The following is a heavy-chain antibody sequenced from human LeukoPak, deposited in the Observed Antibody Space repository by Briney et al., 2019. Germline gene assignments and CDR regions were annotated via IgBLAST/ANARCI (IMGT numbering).Heavy chain of an antibody. CDR3: AKEGHTMVRGGYFDY. V-gene: IGHV3-30*02. Sequence: GGSLRLSCAASGFTFSSYGMHWVRQAPGKGLEWVAFIRYDGSNKYYADSVKGRFTISRDNSKNTLYLQMNSLRAEDTAVYYCAKEGHTMVRGGYFDYWGQGTLVTVSS. J-gene: IGHJ4*02. CDR1: GFTFSSYG. CDR2: IRYDGSNK. D-gene: IGHD3-10*01.